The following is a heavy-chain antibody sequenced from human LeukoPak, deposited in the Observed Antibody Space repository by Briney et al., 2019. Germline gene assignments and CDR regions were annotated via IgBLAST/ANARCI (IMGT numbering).Heavy chain of an antibody. Sequence: GGSLRLSCATSGFSFSSYAMSWVRQAPGKGLEWVSSISSSSSYIYYADSVKGRFTISRDNAKNSLYLQMNSLRAEDTVVYYCARDVTGVGATVYWGQGTLVTVSS. D-gene: IGHD1-26*01. V-gene: IGHV3-21*01. CDR3: ARDVTGVGATVY. CDR1: GFSFSSYA. J-gene: IGHJ4*02. CDR2: ISSSSSYI.